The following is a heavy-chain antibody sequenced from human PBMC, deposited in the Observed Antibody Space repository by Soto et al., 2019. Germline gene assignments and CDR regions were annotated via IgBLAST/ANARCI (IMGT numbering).Heavy chain of an antibody. V-gene: IGHV1-18*04. CDR1: GYTLTNHG. D-gene: IGHD4-4*01. J-gene: IGHJ4*02. CDR3: ARDVEYSTSLCEH. CDR2: ISGYNGDT. Sequence: QVQMKQSGGEVKKPGASVKVSCKTSGYTLTNHGVNWVRQAPGQGLEWLGYISGYNGDTDYDQKLQDRFTMSIDKTTNTVVMELRNLRSVDSAVYYCARDVEYSTSLCEHWGQGTPVIV.